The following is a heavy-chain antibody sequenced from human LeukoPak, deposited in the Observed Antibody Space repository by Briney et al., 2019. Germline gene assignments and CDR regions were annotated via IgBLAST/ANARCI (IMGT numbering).Heavy chain of an antibody. D-gene: IGHD6-19*01. CDR1: GFTFSSYS. CDR3: ARRHNSGWYNFDY. V-gene: IGHV3-23*01. Sequence: GGSLRLSCAASGFTFSSYSMTWVRRAPGKGLEWVSSISGSADTTYYADSVKGRFTISRDNSRNTLYLQLNSLRVEDTAVYYCARRHNSGWYNFDYWGQGTLVTVSS. CDR2: ISGSADTT. J-gene: IGHJ4*02.